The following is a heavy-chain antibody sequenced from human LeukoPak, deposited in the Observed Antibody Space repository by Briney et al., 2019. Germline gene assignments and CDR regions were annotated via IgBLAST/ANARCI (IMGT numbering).Heavy chain of an antibody. CDR2: IKQDGSEK. J-gene: IGHJ3*02. V-gene: IGHV3-7*01. D-gene: IGHD3-3*01. CDR3: ARSPPPTYDFRSGYYTSAFDI. Sequence: GGSLRLSCAASGFTFSSYWMSWVRQAPGKGLEWVANIKQDGSEKYYVDSVKGRFTISRDNAKNSLYLQMNSLRAEDTAVYYCARSPPPTYDFRSGYYTSAFDIWGQGTMVTVSS. CDR1: GFTFSSYW.